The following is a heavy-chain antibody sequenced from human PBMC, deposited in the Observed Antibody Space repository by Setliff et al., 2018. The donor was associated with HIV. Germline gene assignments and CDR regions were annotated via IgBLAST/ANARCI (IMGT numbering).Heavy chain of an antibody. V-gene: IGHV5-51*01. Sequence: PGESLKISCKGSGYTFTDYYIGWVRQMPGKGLEWMGIIFPDDSDTTYSSSFQGQVTISADKSINTAYLQWSSLKASDTAMYYCVRLGDSFDSSGYYYSAEYFQHWGQGTLVTVSS. D-gene: IGHD3-22*01. CDR3: VRLGDSFDSSGYYYSAEYFQH. CDR2: IFPDDSDT. J-gene: IGHJ1*01. CDR1: GYTFTDYY.